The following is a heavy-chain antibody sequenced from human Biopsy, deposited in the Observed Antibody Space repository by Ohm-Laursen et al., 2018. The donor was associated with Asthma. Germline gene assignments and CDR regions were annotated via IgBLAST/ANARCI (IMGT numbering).Heavy chain of an antibody. V-gene: IGHV1-18*04. CDR1: GYTFSNYA. CDR3: VRDKVVIVPGSKGPTDWFDP. Sequence: ASVKVSCKASGYTFSNYAISWVRQAPGQGLEWMGWISGYNGDTKFAQNVKGRLSLTTDTSTSTAYMELRSLTSDDTAVYYCVRDKVVIVPGSKGPTDWFDPWGQGTLVTVSS. D-gene: IGHD2/OR15-2a*01. CDR2: ISGYNGDT. J-gene: IGHJ5*02.